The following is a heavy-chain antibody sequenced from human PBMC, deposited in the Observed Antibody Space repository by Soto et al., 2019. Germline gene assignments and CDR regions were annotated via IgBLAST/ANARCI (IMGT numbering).Heavy chain of an antibody. CDR1: GGSISSYY. D-gene: IGHD2-2*01. CDR3: ARSIDCSSTSCPPGSYYYYYMDV. V-gene: IGHV4-59*08. CDR2: IYYSGST. Sequence: SETLSLTCTVSGGSISSYYWSWIRQPPGKGLEWIGYIYYSGSTNYNPSLKSRVTISVDTSKNQFSLKLSSVTAADTAVYYCARSIDCSSTSCPPGSYYYYYMDVWGKGTTVTVSS. J-gene: IGHJ6*03.